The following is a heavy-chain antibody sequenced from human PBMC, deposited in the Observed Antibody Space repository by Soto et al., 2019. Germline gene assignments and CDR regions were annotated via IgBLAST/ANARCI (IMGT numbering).Heavy chain of an antibody. Sequence: GASVKVSCKASGYTFSNFAMHWVRQAPGQRLEWMGWINAGNWNTKYSQKFQGRVTITRDTSASTAYMELSSLRTEDTAVYYCARPLWRDDYNWGYFDLWGRGTLVTVSS. CDR1: GYTFSNFA. CDR3: ARPLWRDDYNWGYFDL. D-gene: IGHD4-4*01. CDR2: INAGNWNT. V-gene: IGHV1-3*01. J-gene: IGHJ2*01.